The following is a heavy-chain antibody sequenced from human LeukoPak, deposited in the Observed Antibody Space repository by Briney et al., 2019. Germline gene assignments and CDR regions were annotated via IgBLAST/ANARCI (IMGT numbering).Heavy chain of an antibody. V-gene: IGHV1-2*06. Sequence: SVKVSCKASGYAFTGFYIHWVRRAPGQGLEWMGRLNPNSGGTIHAQKFQGRVTITRDTSISTAYMELSSLRSDDTAVYYCARVPDIYCPSTSCVDYWGQGTLVTVSS. CDR2: LNPNSGGT. J-gene: IGHJ4*02. CDR3: ARVPDIYCPSTSCVDY. D-gene: IGHD2-2*01. CDR1: GYAFTGFY.